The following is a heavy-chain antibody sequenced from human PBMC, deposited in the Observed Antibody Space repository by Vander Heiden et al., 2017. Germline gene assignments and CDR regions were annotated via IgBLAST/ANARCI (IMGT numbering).Heavy chain of an antibody. Sequence: QVELLASGGAVVEPGGSLRRSCAALACTFSSYARHWVSQAPGKGLEWVAVISYDGSNKYYVDSVKGRFTISRDNSKNTLYLQMNSLRAEDTAVYYCAREANFHDAFDIWGRVTMGTLSS. V-gene: IGHV3-30*04. J-gene: IGHJ3*02. CDR1: ACTFSSYA. CDR3: AREANFHDAFDI. CDR2: ISYDGSNK.